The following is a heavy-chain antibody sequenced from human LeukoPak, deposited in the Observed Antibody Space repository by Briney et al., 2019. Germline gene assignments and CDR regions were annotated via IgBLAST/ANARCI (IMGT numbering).Heavy chain of an antibody. CDR3: ARLSRSSGGYPYAFDI. V-gene: IGHV4-30-4*08. D-gene: IGHD2-15*01. CDR1: GDSISNGDYY. Sequence: PSQTLSLTCTVSGDSISNGDYYWSWIRQHPEKGLECIGHIYYSGATYYNPSLKSRLTISVDTPKSQFSLKLSSMTAADTAMYYCARLSRSSGGYPYAFDIWGQGIMVTVSS. J-gene: IGHJ3*02. CDR2: IYYSGAT.